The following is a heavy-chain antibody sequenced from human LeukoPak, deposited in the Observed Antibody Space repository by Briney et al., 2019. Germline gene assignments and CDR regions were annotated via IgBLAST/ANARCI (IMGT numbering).Heavy chain of an antibody. CDR3: ARATLSDYYFNY. J-gene: IGHJ4*02. V-gene: IGHV1-46*01. CDR2: INPSGGAT. CDR1: GYTFTRYS. Sequence: ASVKVSCKASGYTFTRYSMHWVRQAPGQGLEWMGIINPSGGATSYAQKFQGRVTLTRDTSTNTVYMELSSLRYEDTAVYFCARATLSDYYFNYWGQGTLVTVSS.